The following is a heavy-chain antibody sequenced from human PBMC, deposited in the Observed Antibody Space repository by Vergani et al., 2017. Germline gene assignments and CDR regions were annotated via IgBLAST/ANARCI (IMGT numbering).Heavy chain of an antibody. CDR2: IRYDGSNK. D-gene: IGHD4-23*01. CDR3: AKGGKYYYYGMDV. CDR1: GFTFSSYG. Sequence: VQLVESGGGLVQPGGSLRLSCAASGFTFSSYGMHWVRQAPGKGLEWVAFIRYDGSNKYYADSVKGRFTISRDNSKNTLYLQMNSLRAEDTAVYYCAKGGKYYYYGMDVWGQGTTVTVSS. V-gene: IGHV3-30*02. J-gene: IGHJ6*02.